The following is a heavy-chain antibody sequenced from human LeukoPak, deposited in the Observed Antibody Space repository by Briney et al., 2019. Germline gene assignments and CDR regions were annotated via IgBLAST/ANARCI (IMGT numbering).Heavy chain of an antibody. Sequence: ASVKVSCKASGYTFTRYDINWVRQATGQGLEWMGWTNPNSGNTGYAQKFQGRVTITRNTSISTAYMELSSLRSEDTAVYYCARVAGSIDYWGQGTLVTVSS. CDR2: TNPNSGNT. V-gene: IGHV1-8*03. J-gene: IGHJ4*02. D-gene: IGHD6-19*01. CDR1: GYTFTRYD. CDR3: ARVAGSIDY.